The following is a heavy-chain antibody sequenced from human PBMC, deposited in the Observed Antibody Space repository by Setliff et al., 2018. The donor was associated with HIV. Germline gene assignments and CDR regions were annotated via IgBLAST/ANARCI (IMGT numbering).Heavy chain of an antibody. CDR3: ARCYYDSSGPTDAFDI. Sequence: GASVKVSCKSSGYTFTGSFMHWVRQAPGQGLEWMGLINPSGGKTSYAKKFQGRLTMTRDTSRSTVYMELSSLRSEDTAMYYCARCYYDSSGPTDAFDIWGQGTVVTVSS. J-gene: IGHJ3*02. CDR2: INPSGGKT. V-gene: IGHV1-46*01. D-gene: IGHD3-22*01. CDR1: GYTFTGSF.